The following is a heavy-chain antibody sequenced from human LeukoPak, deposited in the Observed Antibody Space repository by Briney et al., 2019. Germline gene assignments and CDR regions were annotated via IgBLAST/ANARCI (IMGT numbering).Heavy chain of an antibody. CDR1: GDSPSSSSYY. CDR2: IYNSGFT. V-gene: IGHV4-39*01. D-gene: IGHD6-19*01. J-gene: IGHJ4*02. Sequence: SETLSLTCTVSGDSPSSSSYYWGWIRQPPGKGLEWIGTIYNSGFTYYNPSLKSRVTISIDTSKNQFSLKLSSVTAADTAVYYCARSTGYSSGCYVYWGQGTLVTVSS. CDR3: ARSTGYSSGCYVY.